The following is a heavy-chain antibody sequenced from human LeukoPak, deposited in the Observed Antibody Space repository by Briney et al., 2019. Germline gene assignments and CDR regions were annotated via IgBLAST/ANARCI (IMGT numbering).Heavy chain of an antibody. D-gene: IGHD6-6*01. CDR3: ASQGSSSSIYYYYYYMDV. J-gene: IGHJ6*03. Sequence: SETLSLTCTVSGGSISSYYWSWIRQPPGKGLEWIGYIYYSGSTNYNPSLKSRVTISVDTSKNQFSLKLSSVTAADTAVYYCASQGSSSSIYYYYYYMDVWGKGTTVTVSS. V-gene: IGHV4-59*01. CDR2: IYYSGST. CDR1: GGSISSYY.